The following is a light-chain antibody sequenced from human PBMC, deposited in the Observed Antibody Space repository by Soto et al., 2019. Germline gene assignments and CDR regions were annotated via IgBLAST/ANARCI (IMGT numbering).Light chain of an antibody. CDR1: QSISNF. CDR2: SAS. CDR3: QQTNGSPLT. V-gene: IGKV1-39*01. Sequence: IQMTQSPSSLSASVGDRVTITCRASQSISNFLNWYQQRPGEAPKLLIYSASSMQSGVPSRFSGSGSGTDFSLTISGLHPEDFATYYCQQTNGSPLTFGGGTKVEIK. J-gene: IGKJ4*01.